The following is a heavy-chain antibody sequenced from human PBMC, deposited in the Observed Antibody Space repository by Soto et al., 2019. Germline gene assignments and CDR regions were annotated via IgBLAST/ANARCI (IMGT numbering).Heavy chain of an antibody. J-gene: IGHJ4*02. V-gene: IGHV4-39*01. CDR2: IHYRGST. CDR3: ARGLGYYFDS. Sequence: EXLSLTCTISGGXISSSSYFWGWIRQPPGKGLEWIGNIHYRGSTYYNASLKSRVTISVDTSKNHFSLKLSSVTAEDSAVYSCARGLGYYFDSWGQGMLVTVSS. D-gene: IGHD2-2*03. CDR1: GGXISSSSYF.